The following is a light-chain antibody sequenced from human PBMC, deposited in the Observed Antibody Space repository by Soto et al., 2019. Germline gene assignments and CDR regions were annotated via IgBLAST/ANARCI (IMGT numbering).Light chain of an antibody. Sequence: EIVLTQSPGTLSLSPGERATLSCRASQSVSSSYLAWYQQKPGQAPRLLIYGASNRATGIPDRFSGSGSGTEFTLTISSLQSEDSAVYFCQQYANWPKTFGQGTKVDIK. J-gene: IGKJ1*01. CDR1: QSVSSSY. CDR3: QQYANWPKT. V-gene: IGKV3-20*01. CDR2: GAS.